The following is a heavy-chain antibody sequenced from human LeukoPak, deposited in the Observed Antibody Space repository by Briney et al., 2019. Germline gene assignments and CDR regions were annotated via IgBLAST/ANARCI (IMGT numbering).Heavy chain of an antibody. D-gene: IGHD5-18*01. CDR3: ARRGEAMDPFDY. Sequence: GGSLRLSCAASGFTFTSYWIGWVRQMPGKGLEWMGIIYPGDSDTRYSPPFQGQVTISADKSINTAYLQWSSLKASDTAIYYCARRGEAMDPFDYWGQGTLVTVSS. J-gene: IGHJ4*02. V-gene: IGHV5-51*01. CDR2: IYPGDSDT. CDR1: GFTFTSYW.